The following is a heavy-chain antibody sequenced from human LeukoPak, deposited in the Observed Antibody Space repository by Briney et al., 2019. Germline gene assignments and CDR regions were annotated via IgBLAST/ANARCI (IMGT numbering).Heavy chain of an antibody. CDR1: GGSISSGDYY. CDR3: ARGMGIAVAGTGWYFDL. J-gene: IGHJ2*01. D-gene: IGHD6-19*01. V-gene: IGHV4-30-4*01. Sequence: SETLSLTCTVSGGSISSGDYYWSWIRQPPGKGLEWIGYIYYSGSTYDNPSLKSRVTISVDTSKNQFSLKLNSVTAADTAVYYCARGMGIAVAGTGWYFDLWGRGTLVTVSS. CDR2: IYYSGST.